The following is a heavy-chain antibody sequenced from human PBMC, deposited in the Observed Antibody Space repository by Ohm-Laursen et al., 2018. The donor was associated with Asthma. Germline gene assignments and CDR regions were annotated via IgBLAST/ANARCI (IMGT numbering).Heavy chain of an antibody. CDR2: ISSSGGST. CDR3: VKDVSYCSTTSCYGDY. CDR1: GFTFSSYA. Sequence: GSLRLSCAASGFTFSSYAMSWVRQAPGKGLEWVSGISSSGGSTYYADNVKGRFTISRDNSKNTLYLQMSTLRAADTAVYYCVKDVSYCSTTSCYGDYWGQGTLVTVSS. J-gene: IGHJ4*02. D-gene: IGHD2-2*01. V-gene: IGHV3-23*01.